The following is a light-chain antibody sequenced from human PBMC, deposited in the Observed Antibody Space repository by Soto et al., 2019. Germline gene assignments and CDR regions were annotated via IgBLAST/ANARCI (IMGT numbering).Light chain of an antibody. CDR2: GAS. CDR1: QTVSNY. Sequence: EIVMTHSPATLPVSPWEIATLSCWASQTVSNYLAWYQQKPGQAPRLLIYGASTRATGIPDRFSGTGSGTDFTHTISRLEPEDFAVYYCQHFGDSPVTFGQGTRLEIK. V-gene: IGKV3-20*01. CDR3: QHFGDSPVT. J-gene: IGKJ5*01.